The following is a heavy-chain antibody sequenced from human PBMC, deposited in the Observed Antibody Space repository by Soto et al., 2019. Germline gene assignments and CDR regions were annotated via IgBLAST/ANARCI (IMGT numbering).Heavy chain of an antibody. J-gene: IGHJ4*02. V-gene: IGHV1-18*04. CDR1: GYTFTSYG. CDR3: ARELYYCDSSGILYYFDY. Sequence: ASVKVSCRASGYTFTSYGISWLRKAPGQGLEWMGWISAYNGNTNYAQKLQGRVTMTTDTSTSTAYMELSSLRSEDTAVYYCARELYYCDSSGILYYFDYWGQGTLVTVSS. D-gene: IGHD3-22*01. CDR2: ISAYNGNT.